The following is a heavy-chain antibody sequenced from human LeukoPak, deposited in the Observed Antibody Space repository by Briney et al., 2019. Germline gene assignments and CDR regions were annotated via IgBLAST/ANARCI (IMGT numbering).Heavy chain of an antibody. CDR2: INHSGST. Sequence: SETLPLTCAVYGGSFSGYYWSWIRQPPGKGLEWIGEINHSGSTNYNPSLKSRVTISVDTSKNQFSLKLSSVTAADTAVYYCASRTLPSYYYYYYMDVWAKGPRSPSP. V-gene: IGHV4-34*01. CDR1: GGSFSGYY. CDR3: ASRTLPSYYYYYYMDV. J-gene: IGHJ6*03.